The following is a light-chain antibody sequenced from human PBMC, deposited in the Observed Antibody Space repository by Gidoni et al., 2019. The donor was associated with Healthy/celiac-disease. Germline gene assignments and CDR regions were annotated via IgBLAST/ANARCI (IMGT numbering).Light chain of an antibody. CDR2: AAS. Sequence: DIQMTQSPSSLSASVGDRVTITCRASQSISSYLNWYQQKPGKAPKLLIYAASSLQSGVPSRFSGSGSGTDFTLTISSLQPEDFATYYCQQSYSTPLFTSGPGTKVEIK. J-gene: IGKJ3*01. V-gene: IGKV1-39*01. CDR3: QQSYSTPLFT. CDR1: QSISSY.